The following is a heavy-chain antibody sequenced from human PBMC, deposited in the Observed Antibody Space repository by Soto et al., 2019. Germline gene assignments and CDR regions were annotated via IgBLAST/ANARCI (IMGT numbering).Heavy chain of an antibody. CDR3: ARYYYDSSGYYYTGEYFQH. Sequence: QVQLVQSGAEVKKPGASVKVSCKASGYTFTSYGISWVRQAPGQGLEWMGWISAYNGNTNYAQKLQGRVTMTTDTSTSTAYMELRSLISDDTAVYYCARYYYDSSGYYYTGEYFQHWGQGTLVTVSS. J-gene: IGHJ1*01. V-gene: IGHV1-18*01. D-gene: IGHD3-22*01. CDR2: ISAYNGNT. CDR1: GYTFTSYG.